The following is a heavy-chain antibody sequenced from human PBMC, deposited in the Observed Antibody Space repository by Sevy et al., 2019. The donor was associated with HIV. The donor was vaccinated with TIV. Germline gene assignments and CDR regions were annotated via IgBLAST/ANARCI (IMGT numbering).Heavy chain of an antibody. CDR2: ISPYTGNT. CDR3: ARDRQEGYFDY. CDR1: GYTFNIYG. Sequence: ASVKVSCKATGYTFNIYGISWVRQAPGQGLEWMGWISPYTGNTNYAQKLQGRVTMTTDTSTSTAYMNLRSLRSDETAVYYCARDRQEGYFDYWGQGTLVTVSS. V-gene: IGHV1-18*01. J-gene: IGHJ4*02.